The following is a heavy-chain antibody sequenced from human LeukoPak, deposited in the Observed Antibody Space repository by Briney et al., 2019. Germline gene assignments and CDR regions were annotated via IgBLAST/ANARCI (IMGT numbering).Heavy chain of an antibody. CDR1: GFALSTTGVA. D-gene: IGHD5-24*01. V-gene: IGHV2-5*01. J-gene: IGHJ4*02. CDR2: VNSNDEK. Sequence: KESGPTLVKPTQTLTLTCTFSGFALSTTGVAVGWIRQPPGKALECLALVNSNDEKRYSPSLKSRLTISRDTPKNQVVLTMANMDPADTATYYCAHRPSGMATVSFESWGQGSLVTVSS. CDR3: AHRPSGMATVSFES.